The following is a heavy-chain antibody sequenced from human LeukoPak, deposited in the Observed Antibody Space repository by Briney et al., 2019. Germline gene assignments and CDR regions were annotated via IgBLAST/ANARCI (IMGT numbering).Heavy chain of an antibody. CDR3: AKIGQRIPIFGVIDY. CDR2: ISRSGGST. J-gene: IGHJ4*02. Sequence: HPAGSLTLSRAASGFTFSSYAMSWVRQAPGKGLEWISAISRSGGSTYYGDSVKGGLTTSRENSKNTLYLQMNSRRAEDRAVYYCAKIGQRIPIFGVIDYWGQGTLVTVCS. D-gene: IGHD3-3*01. CDR1: GFTFSSYA. V-gene: IGHV3-23*01.